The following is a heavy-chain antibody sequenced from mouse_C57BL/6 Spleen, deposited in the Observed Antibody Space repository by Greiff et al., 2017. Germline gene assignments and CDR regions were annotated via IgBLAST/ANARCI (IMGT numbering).Heavy chain of an antibody. V-gene: IGHV1-7*01. D-gene: IGHD1-1*01. CDR1: GYTFTSYW. J-gene: IGHJ3*01. CDR2: INPSSGYT. Sequence: QVQLQQSGAELAKPGASVKLSCKASGYTFTSYWMHWVKQRPGQGLEWIGYINPSSGYTKYNQKFKDKATLTEDKSSSTAYMQLGSLTYEDSAVYYCARDGSSSFAYWGQGTLVTVSA. CDR3: ARDGSSSFAY.